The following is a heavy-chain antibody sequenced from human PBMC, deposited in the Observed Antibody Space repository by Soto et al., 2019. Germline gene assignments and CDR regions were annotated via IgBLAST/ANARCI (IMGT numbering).Heavy chain of an antibody. J-gene: IGHJ4*02. CDR2: ISSSSSYI. V-gene: IGHV3-21*04. CDR1: GFTFSSYS. D-gene: IGHD3-3*01. Sequence: GVSLRLSCAASGFTFSSYSMNWGRQAPGKGLEWVSSISSSSSYIYYADSVKGRFTISRDNAKNSLYLQMISLTSEDTAIYYCARDDRSVSGVVTLDHWGPGTLVTVSS. CDR3: ARDDRSVSGVVTLDH.